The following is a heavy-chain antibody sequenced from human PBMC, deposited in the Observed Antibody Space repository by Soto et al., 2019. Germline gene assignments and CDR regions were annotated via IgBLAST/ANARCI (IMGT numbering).Heavy chain of an antibody. J-gene: IGHJ4*02. CDR1: GFTFSNYP. CDR3: ARVADLGGSGKYYIDY. Sequence: GGSLRLSCAASGFTFSNYPMHWVRQAPGKGLEYVSAISSAGGSTFYANSVKDRFTISRDNSKNTLYLQMGSLRAEDMAVYYCARVADLGGSGKYYIDYWGQGTLVTVSS. CDR2: ISSAGGST. D-gene: IGHD3-10*01. V-gene: IGHV3-64*01.